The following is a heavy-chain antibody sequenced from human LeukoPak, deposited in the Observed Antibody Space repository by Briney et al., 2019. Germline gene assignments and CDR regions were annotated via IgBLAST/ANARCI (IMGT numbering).Heavy chain of an antibody. CDR1: GFTFSSYD. D-gene: IGHD2-8*01. J-gene: IGHJ3*02. Sequence: GGSLRLSCAASGFTFSSYDMHWVRQATGKGLEWVSAIGTAGDTYYPGSVKGRFTISRENAKNSLYLQMNSLRAGDTAVYYCAGDGMRGAFDIWGQGTMVTVSS. CDR3: AGDGMRGAFDI. CDR2: IGTAGDT. V-gene: IGHV3-13*01.